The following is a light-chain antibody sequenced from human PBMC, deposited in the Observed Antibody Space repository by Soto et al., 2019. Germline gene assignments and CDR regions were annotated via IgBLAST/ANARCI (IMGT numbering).Light chain of an antibody. CDR3: QQYGSPLT. J-gene: IGKJ4*01. CDR2: GAS. Sequence: EIVLTQSPGTLSLSPGERATLSRRASQSVSSSYLAWYQQKPGQAPRLLIYGASSRATGIPDRFSGSGSGTDFTLTISRLEPEDFAVYYCQQYGSPLTFGGGTKV. CDR1: QSVSSSY. V-gene: IGKV3-20*01.